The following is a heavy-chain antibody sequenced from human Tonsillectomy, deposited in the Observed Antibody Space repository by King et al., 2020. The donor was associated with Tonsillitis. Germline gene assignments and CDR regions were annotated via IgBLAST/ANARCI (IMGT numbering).Heavy chain of an antibody. Sequence: VQLVESGGGLVQPGGSLRLSCAASGFTFSSSAMSWVRQAPGKGLYWVAAINTGGTTYYGDSVKGRFTISRDSSKNTLFLQMNSLRAEDTALYYCAKYSGGQLGDYWGQGTLVTVSS. CDR1: GFTFSSSA. V-gene: IGHV3-23*04. J-gene: IGHJ4*02. CDR2: INTGGTT. D-gene: IGHD5-12*01. CDR3: AKYSGGQLGDY.